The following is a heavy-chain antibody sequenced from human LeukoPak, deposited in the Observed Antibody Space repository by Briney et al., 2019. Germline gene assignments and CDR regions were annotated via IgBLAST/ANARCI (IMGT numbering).Heavy chain of an antibody. V-gene: IGHV1-2*02. J-gene: IGHJ5*02. Sequence: ASVTVSFKASGYTFTGYYMHWVRQAPGQGLEWMGWINPNSGGTNYAQKFQGRVTMTRDTSISTAYMELSRLRSDDTAVYYCARTGIQWLVENCFDPWGQGTLVTVSS. CDR3: ARTGIQWLVENCFDP. CDR2: INPNSGGT. CDR1: GYTFTGYY. D-gene: IGHD6-19*01.